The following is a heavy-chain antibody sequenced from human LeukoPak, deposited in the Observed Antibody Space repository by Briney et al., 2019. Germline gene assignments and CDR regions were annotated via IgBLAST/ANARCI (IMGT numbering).Heavy chain of an antibody. D-gene: IGHD2/OR15-2a*01. V-gene: IGHV3-23*01. J-gene: IGHJ4*02. CDR2: VDGGGST. CDR1: GSTFRNYA. CDR3: ARDDAPDGGFLDY. Sequence: PGGSLRLSCAASGSTFRNYAMSWVRQAPGKALEWVSRVDGGGSTSYADSVKGRFSISRDSSKSTLYLQMSSLRGEDTAVYFCARDDAPDGGFLDYWGQGTLVTVSS.